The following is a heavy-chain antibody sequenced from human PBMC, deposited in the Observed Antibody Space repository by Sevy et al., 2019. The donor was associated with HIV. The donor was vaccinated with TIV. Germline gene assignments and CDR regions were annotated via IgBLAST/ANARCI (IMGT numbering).Heavy chain of an antibody. Sequence: SETLSLTCAVYGGSFSGYYWSWIRQPPGKGLEWIGEINHSGSTNYNPSLKSRVTISVDTSKNQFSLKLSSVTAADTAVYYCARGMDIVVVVAATPFDYWGQGTLVTVSS. CDR2: INHSGST. CDR3: ARGMDIVVVVAATPFDY. D-gene: IGHD2-15*01. CDR1: GGSFSGYY. V-gene: IGHV4-34*01. J-gene: IGHJ4*02.